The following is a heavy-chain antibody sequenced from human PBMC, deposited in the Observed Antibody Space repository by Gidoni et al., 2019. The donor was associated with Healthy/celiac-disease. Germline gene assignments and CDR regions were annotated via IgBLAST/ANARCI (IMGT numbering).Heavy chain of an antibody. Sequence: QVHLVQSGAEVTTPGSSVKFSCKASVGTFRRYAISWVRQAPGQGLEWMGGIIPICGTANYAQKFQGRGTITADEATSTAYMELSSLRSEDTAVYYCARGPLVAADWTTLDYWGQGTRVTVSS. CDR2: IIPICGTA. CDR1: VGTFRRYA. J-gene: IGHJ4*02. CDR3: ARGPLVAADWTTLDY. V-gene: IGHV1-69*01. D-gene: IGHD2-2*01.